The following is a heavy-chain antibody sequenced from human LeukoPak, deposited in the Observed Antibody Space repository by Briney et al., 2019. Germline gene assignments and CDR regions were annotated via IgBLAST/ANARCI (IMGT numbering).Heavy chain of an antibody. Sequence: SETLSLTCTVSGYSISSGYYWGWIRQPPGKGLEWIGEINHSGSTNYNPSLKSRVTISVDTSKNQFSLKLSSVTAADTAVYYCARGHPRGTVVAFDIWGQGTMVTVSS. CDR1: GYSISSGYY. CDR2: INHSGST. D-gene: IGHD4-23*01. V-gene: IGHV4-38-2*02. CDR3: ARGHPRGTVVAFDI. J-gene: IGHJ3*02.